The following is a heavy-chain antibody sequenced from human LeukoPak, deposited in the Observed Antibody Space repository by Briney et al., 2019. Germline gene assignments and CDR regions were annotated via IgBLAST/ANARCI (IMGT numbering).Heavy chain of an antibody. V-gene: IGHV1-3*01. Sequence: ASVKVSCKASGYTFTSYAMHWVRQALGQRLEWMGWINAGNGNTKYSQKFQGRVTITRDTSASTAYMELSSLRSEDTAVYYCARVLVVVTAADDDAFDIWGQGTMVTVSS. J-gene: IGHJ3*02. CDR2: INAGNGNT. CDR3: ARVLVVVTAADDDAFDI. D-gene: IGHD2-21*02. CDR1: GYTFTSYA.